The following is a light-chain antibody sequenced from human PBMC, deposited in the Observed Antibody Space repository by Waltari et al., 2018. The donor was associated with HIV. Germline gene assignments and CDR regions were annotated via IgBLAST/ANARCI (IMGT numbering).Light chain of an antibody. CDR2: DVT. V-gene: IGLV2-11*01. J-gene: IGLJ3*02. Sequence: QSALTQPRSVSGSPGQSVTISSTGTSSAVGGYNFVPWYQQHPGKAPKLMFYDVTKRPSGVPDRFSGSKSGNTASLTISGLQAEDEADYYCCSYAGSYTFGFGGGTKLTVL. CDR1: SSAVGGYNF. CDR3: CSYAGSYTFG.